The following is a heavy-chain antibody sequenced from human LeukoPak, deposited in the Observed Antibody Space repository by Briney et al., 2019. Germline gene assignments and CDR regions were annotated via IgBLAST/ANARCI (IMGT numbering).Heavy chain of an antibody. CDR3: ARDVAAPGGVYFDY. J-gene: IGHJ4*02. D-gene: IGHD3-16*01. CDR2: IYTGGTT. V-gene: IGHV3-66*01. Sequence: GESLRLSCAASGFTVSSNYMSWVRQAPGKGLEWVSVIYTGGTTYYADSVKGRFTISRDNSKNTLYLQMNSLRAEDTAVYYCARDVAAPGGVYFDYWGQGTLVTVSS. CDR1: GFTVSSNY.